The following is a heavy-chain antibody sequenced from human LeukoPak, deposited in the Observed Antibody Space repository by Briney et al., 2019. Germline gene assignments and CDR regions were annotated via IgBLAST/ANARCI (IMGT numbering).Heavy chain of an antibody. CDR1: GYTLTELS. Sequence: ASVKVSCKVSGYTLTELSMHWVRQAPGKGLEWMGGFDPEDGETIYAQKFQGRVTMTEDTSTDTAYMELSSLRSGDTAVYYCATSPTYYYDSSGYFDYWGQGTLVTVSS. J-gene: IGHJ4*02. V-gene: IGHV1-24*01. D-gene: IGHD3-22*01. CDR2: FDPEDGET. CDR3: ATSPTYYYDSSGYFDY.